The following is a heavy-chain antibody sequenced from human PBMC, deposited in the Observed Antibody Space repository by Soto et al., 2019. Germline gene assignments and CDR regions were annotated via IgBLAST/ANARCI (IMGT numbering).Heavy chain of an antibody. CDR2: IYYSGST. D-gene: IGHD6-13*01. CDR1: GGSISSYY. V-gene: IGHV4-59*01. Sequence: QVQLQESGPGLVKPSETLSLTCTVSGGSISSYYWSWIRQPPGKGLEWIGYIYYSGSTNYNPSLRSRVTISVDKSKNQFSLQLSSVTAADTAVYYCASQRRRIAPNDYWGQGTLVTVSS. CDR3: ASQRRRIAPNDY. J-gene: IGHJ4*02.